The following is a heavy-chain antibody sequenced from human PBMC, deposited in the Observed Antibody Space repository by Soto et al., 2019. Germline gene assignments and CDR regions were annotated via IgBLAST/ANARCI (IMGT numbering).Heavy chain of an antibody. J-gene: IGHJ5*02. D-gene: IGHD2-21*01. CDR2: IYVTGAV. CDR3: ARLRIATNNYKWFDP. Sequence: QVRLQESGPGLVKPSETLSLTCSVSGAALNSGNYYWSWIRQVPGKGLGWIGHIYVTGAVDYNPSRRERITITQDTSERQFSLNLRLVTAADTAVYYCARLRIATNNYKWFDPWGQGTLVTVSS. CDR1: GAALNSGNYY. V-gene: IGHV4-31*03.